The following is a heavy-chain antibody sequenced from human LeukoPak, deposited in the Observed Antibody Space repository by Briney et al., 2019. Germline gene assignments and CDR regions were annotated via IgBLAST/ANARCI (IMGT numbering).Heavy chain of an antibody. Sequence: GGPLRLSCAASGFTFSDYYMSWIRQAPGKGLEWVANIKQDGSEKYYVDSVKGRFTISRDNAKNSLYLQMNSLRAEDTAVYYCASERAGYWGQGTLVTVSS. CDR1: GFTFSDYY. CDR2: IKQDGSEK. CDR3: ASERAGY. V-gene: IGHV3-7*03. J-gene: IGHJ4*02.